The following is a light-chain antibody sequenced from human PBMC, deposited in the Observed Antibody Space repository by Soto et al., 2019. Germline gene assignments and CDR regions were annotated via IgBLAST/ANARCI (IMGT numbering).Light chain of an antibody. Sequence: EIVLTQSPGTLSLSPGERATLSCRASQSVSSSYLAWYQQKPGQAPRLLIYGASSRATGIPDRFSGSGSGRDITLTISRLEPEDFSVYYCQQYGSSPPYTFGQGTKLEIK. J-gene: IGKJ2*01. V-gene: IGKV3-20*01. CDR1: QSVSSSY. CDR3: QQYGSSPPYT. CDR2: GAS.